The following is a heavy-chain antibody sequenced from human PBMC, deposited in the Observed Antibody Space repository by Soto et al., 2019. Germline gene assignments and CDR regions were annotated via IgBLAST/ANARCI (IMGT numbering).Heavy chain of an antibody. Sequence: SETLSLTCTVSGGSISSGDYYWSWIRQPPGKGLEWIGYIYYSGSTYYNPSLKSRVTISVDTSKNQFSLKLSSVTAADTAVYYCARDVYCSGGSCYSAPGAFDIWRQGTMVTV. D-gene: IGHD2-15*01. V-gene: IGHV4-30-4*01. CDR3: ARDVYCSGGSCYSAPGAFDI. CDR2: IYYSGST. J-gene: IGHJ3*02. CDR1: GGSISSGDYY.